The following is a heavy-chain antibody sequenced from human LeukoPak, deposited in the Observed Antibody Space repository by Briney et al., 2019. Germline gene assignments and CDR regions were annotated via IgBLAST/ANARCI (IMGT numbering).Heavy chain of an antibody. CDR3: AKDFGIYDTTTDY. V-gene: IGHV3-23*01. D-gene: IGHD2/OR15-2a*01. J-gene: IGHJ4*02. CDR2: ISPSGDIT. Sequence: GGTLRLSCAASGFTFSNPGMNWVRQAPGKGLEWVSGISPSGDITYYADSVKGRFTISRDNSKNTLYLQMNSLRVEDTAVYYCAKDFGIYDTTTDYWGQGTLVTVSS. CDR1: GFTFSNPG.